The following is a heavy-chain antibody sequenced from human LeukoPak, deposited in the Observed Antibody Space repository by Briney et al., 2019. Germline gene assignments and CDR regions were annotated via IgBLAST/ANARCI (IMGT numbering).Heavy chain of an antibody. J-gene: IGHJ4*02. V-gene: IGHV3-74*01. CDR3: ARYSSSSGGPSYYLDY. Sequence: GGPLRLSXAASGFTLRNYWMHWVRQVPGRGLVWVSRISGDGSGTNYADSVKGRFTISRDNAKNTVYLQINNLRAQDTAVYFCARYSSSSGGPSYYLDYWGQGTLVTVSS. CDR2: ISGDGSGT. D-gene: IGHD6-6*01. CDR1: GFTLRNYW.